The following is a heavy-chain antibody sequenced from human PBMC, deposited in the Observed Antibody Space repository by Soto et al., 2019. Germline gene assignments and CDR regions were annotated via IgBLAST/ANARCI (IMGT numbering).Heavy chain of an antibody. V-gene: IGHV3-23*01. CDR3: AKNPGYYXDSTCYHFDY. CDR1: EFTFSNYA. J-gene: IGHJ4*02. CDR2: ISYGGGTT. Sequence: GGSLRLSCAASEFTFSNYAMSWVRQAPGKGLEWVSAISYGGGTTYYADSVKGRFTISRDNSKNTLYLQMNSLRAEDTAVYYCAKNPGYYXDSTCYHFDYWGQGT. D-gene: IGHD3-22*01.